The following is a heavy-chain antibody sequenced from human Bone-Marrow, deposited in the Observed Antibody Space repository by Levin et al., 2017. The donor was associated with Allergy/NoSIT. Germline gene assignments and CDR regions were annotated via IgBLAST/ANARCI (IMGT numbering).Heavy chain of an antibody. V-gene: IGHV3-13*01. CDR1: GFTFRTHD. Sequence: GESLKISCAASGFTFRTHDMHWVRQGTGKGLEWVSTIGTAGDTYYPDSVRGRFTISRENAKNSLYLEMNGLSAGDTAVYYCARYNYEYNALDIWGQGTMVTVSS. CDR2: IGTAGDT. D-gene: IGHD5-18*01. CDR3: ARYNYEYNALDI. J-gene: IGHJ3*02.